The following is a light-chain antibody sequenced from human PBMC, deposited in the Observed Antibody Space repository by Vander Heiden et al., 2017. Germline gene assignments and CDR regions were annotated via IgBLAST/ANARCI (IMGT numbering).Light chain of an antibody. V-gene: IGKV3-20*01. CDR1: QCVSSSY. CDR2: AAS. Sequence: EIVLTQSPGTLSLSPGERATLSCRATQCVSSSYLAWYQQKPGQAPRLLIYAASSRATGIPDRFSGSGSGTDFTLTISRLEPEDFAVYYCQQYGDSPPYTFGQGTKLEIK. J-gene: IGKJ2*01. CDR3: QQYGDSPPYT.